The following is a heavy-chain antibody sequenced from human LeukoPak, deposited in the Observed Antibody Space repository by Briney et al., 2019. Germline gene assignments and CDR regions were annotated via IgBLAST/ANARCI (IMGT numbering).Heavy chain of an antibody. CDR1: GGSFSGYY. Sequence: SETLSLTCAVYGGSFSGYYWSWIRQPPGKGLEWIGEINHSGSTNYNPSLKSRVTISIDTSKNQFSLKLSSVTAADTAVYYRARGVVGATTTPGYWGQGALVTVSS. CDR2: INHSGST. D-gene: IGHD1-26*01. J-gene: IGHJ4*02. V-gene: IGHV4-34*01. CDR3: ARGVVGATTTPGY.